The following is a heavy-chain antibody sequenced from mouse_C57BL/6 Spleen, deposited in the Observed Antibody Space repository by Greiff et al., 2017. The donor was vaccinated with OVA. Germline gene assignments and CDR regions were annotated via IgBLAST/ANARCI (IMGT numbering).Heavy chain of an antibody. CDR2: IDPNSGGT. V-gene: IGHV1-72*01. CDR1: GYTFTSYW. D-gene: IGHD1-1*01. CDR3: ARGITTVVAPYWYFDV. Sequence: QVQLKQPGAELVKPGASVKLSCKASGYTFTSYWMHWVKQRPGRGLEWIGRIDPNSGGTKYNEKFKSKATLTVDKPSSTAYMQLSSLTSEDSAVYYCARGITTVVAPYWYFDVWGTGTTVTVSS. J-gene: IGHJ1*03.